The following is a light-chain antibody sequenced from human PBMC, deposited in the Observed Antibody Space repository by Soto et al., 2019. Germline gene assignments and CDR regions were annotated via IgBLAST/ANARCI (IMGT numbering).Light chain of an antibody. CDR3: SPYTTSSTRV. CDR2: EVS. CDR1: SSDVGAYDF. V-gene: IGLV2-14*03. J-gene: IGLJ1*01. Sequence: QSVLTQPASVSGSPGQSIAISCTGTSSDVGAYDFVSWYQQHPDKAPKLMIYEVSHRPSGGSYRFSGSKSVNTATLTISGLQAEDEADYYCSPYTTSSTRVFGTGTKVTVL.